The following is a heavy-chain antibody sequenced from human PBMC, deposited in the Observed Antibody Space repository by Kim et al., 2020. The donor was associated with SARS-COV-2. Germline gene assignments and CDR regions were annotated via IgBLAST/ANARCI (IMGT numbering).Heavy chain of an antibody. CDR3: ARLQLSLEGFDY. J-gene: IGHJ4*02. CDR2: ISSDGSRQ. Sequence: GGSLRLSCAASGFTFSIYWMPWVRQAPGKGLVWVSRISSDGSRQDYADSVQGRFTISRDNAKNTLYLQMNSLSAEDTSVYYCARLQLSLEGFDYWGQGTLVTVSS. D-gene: IGHD3-16*02. CDR1: GFTFSIYW. V-gene: IGHV3-74*01.